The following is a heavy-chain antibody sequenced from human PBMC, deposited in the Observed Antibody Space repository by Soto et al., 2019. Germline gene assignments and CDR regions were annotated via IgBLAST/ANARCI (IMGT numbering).Heavy chain of an antibody. D-gene: IGHD3-3*01. CDR1: GGTFSSYA. Sequence: QVQLVQSGAEVKKPGCSVKVSCKASGGTFSSYAISWVRQAPGQGLEWMGGIIPIFGTANYAQKFQGRDTITADKSTSTAYMELSSLRSEDTAVYYCARGSRLLEWLTPFSYYYDGMDVWGQGTTVTVS. CDR3: ARGSRLLEWLTPFSYYYDGMDV. V-gene: IGHV1-69*06. J-gene: IGHJ6*02. CDR2: IIPIFGTA.